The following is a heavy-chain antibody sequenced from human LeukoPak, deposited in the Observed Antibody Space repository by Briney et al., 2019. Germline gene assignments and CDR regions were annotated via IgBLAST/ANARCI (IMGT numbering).Heavy chain of an antibody. D-gene: IGHD1-14*01. CDR1: RSYCSSTH. CDR3: GRTYNPDY. Sequence: GGSQRLFCTLSRSYCSSTHMHRVRQAPGKGLEWVSYIRYDGNNKYYGDSVKGRLTVSRDNSKNTLYLKMNSLRVEDTAVHYCGRTYNPDYCGQGTLVTVSS. V-gene: IGHV3-30*02. J-gene: IGHJ4*02. CDR2: IRYDGNNK.